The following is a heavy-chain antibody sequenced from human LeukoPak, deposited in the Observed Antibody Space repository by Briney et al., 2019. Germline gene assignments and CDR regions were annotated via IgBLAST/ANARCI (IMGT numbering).Heavy chain of an antibody. J-gene: IGHJ4*02. CDR2: INHSGST. CDR1: GGSFSGYY. D-gene: IGHD4-23*01. CDR3: ARGVNYYFDY. V-gene: IGHV4-34*01. Sequence: PSETLSLTCAVYGGSFSGYYWSWIRQPPGKGLEWIGEINHSGSTNYNPSLKSRVTISVDTSKNQFSLKLSSVTAADTAVYYCARGVNYYFDYWGQGTLVTVSS.